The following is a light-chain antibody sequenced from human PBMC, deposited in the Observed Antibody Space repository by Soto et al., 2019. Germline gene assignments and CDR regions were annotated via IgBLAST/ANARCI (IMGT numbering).Light chain of an antibody. CDR3: SSYTSSSTLEV. J-gene: IGLJ1*01. CDR1: SSDVGGYNY. Sequence: HSVLPQPASLSGSPGQSITISCTGTSSDVGGYNYVSWYQQHPGKAPKLMIYDVSNRPSGVSNRFSGSKSGNTASLTISGLQAEDEADYYCSSYTSSSTLEVFGTGTKVTVL. V-gene: IGLV2-14*01. CDR2: DVS.